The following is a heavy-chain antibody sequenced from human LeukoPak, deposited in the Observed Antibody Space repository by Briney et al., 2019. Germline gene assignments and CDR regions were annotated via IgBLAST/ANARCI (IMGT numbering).Heavy chain of an antibody. J-gene: IGHJ5*02. D-gene: IGHD6-19*01. CDR1: GYTFTSYG. V-gene: IGHV1-18*01. CDR2: ISAYNGNT. CDR3: ARDSSGWSTNWFDP. Sequence: ASAKVSCKASGYTFTSYGISWVRQAPGQGLEWMGWISAYNGNTNYAQKLQGRVTMTTDTSTSTAYMELRSLRSDDTAVYYCARDSSGWSTNWFDPWGQGTLVTVSS.